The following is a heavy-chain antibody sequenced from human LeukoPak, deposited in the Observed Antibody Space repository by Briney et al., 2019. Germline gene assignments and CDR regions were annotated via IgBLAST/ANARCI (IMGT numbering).Heavy chain of an antibody. CDR2: IYYSGNT. D-gene: IGHD2-2*01. CDR3: ARHYCQTTSCTWGY. V-gene: IGHV4-39*01. J-gene: IGHJ4*02. Sequence: PSETLSLTCTVSGGSISSSSYHWAWIRQPPGKGLEWIGSIYYSGNTYSNPSLRSRVTISVDTSKNQFSLKLNSVTAADAAVYYCARHYCQTTSCTWGYWGQGTLVSVSS. CDR1: GGSISSSSYH.